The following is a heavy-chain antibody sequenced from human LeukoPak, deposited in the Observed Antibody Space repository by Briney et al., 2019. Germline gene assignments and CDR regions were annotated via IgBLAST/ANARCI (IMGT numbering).Heavy chain of an antibody. CDR3: AGAEYCSGGSCFDSPFDY. V-gene: IGHV4-59*01. CDR2: IYYSGST. J-gene: IGHJ4*02. CDR1: GDSISSYY. Sequence: PSETLPLTCTVSGDSISSYYWSWIRQPPGKGLEWIGYIYYSGSTNYNPSLKSRVTISVDTPKKQFSLKLSSVTAADTAVYYCAGAEYCSGGSCFDSPFDYWGQGSLVTVSS. D-gene: IGHD2-15*01.